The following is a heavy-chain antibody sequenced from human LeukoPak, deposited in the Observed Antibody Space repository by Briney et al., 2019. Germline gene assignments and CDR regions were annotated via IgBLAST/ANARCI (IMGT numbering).Heavy chain of an antibody. D-gene: IGHD2-2*01. CDR2: ISYDGSNK. Sequence: GRSLRLSCAASGFTFSSYGMHWVRQAPGKGLEWVAVISYDGSNKYYADSVKGRFIISRDNSKNTLYLQMNSLRAEDTAVYYCAKDLGYCSSTSCYRDYWGQGTLVTVSS. CDR1: GFTFSSYG. J-gene: IGHJ4*02. V-gene: IGHV3-30*18. CDR3: AKDLGYCSSTSCYRDY.